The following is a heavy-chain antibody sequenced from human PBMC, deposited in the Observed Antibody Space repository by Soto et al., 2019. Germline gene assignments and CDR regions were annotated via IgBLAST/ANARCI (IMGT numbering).Heavy chain of an antibody. CDR1: GDTDTNYV. D-gene: IGHD3-16*02. CDR2: IFPKFGTT. J-gene: IGHJ6*02. V-gene: IGHV1-69*01. Sequence: QVQLVQSGAEVKKPGSSVKVSCKASGDTDTNYVISWVRQAPGQGLEWMGGIFPKFGTTYSAQKLQDRLTITADESTSTASMQLSSLRLYDTAVYYCEAEMTFGKLSGVWGQGTTVTVSS. CDR3: EAEMTFGKLSGV.